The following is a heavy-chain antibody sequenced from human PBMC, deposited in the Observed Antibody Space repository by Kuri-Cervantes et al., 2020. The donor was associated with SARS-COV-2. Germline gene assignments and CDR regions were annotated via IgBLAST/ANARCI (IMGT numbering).Heavy chain of an antibody. D-gene: IGHD3-10*01. Sequence: GSLRLSCIVSGDSISSYYWSWIRQPPGKELEWIGYIYHSGSTNYKPSLKSRVTISVDRSKNHLSLKVSSVTAADTAVYYCARDRGLGSASSDGMDVWGQGTTVTVSS. CDR2: IYHSGST. CDR1: GDSISSYY. CDR3: ARDRGLGSASSDGMDV. J-gene: IGHJ6*02. V-gene: IGHV4-59*01.